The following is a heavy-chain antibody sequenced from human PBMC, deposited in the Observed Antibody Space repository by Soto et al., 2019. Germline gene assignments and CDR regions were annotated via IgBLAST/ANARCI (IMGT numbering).Heavy chain of an antibody. V-gene: IGHV1-69*02. Sequence: SVKVSCKASGGTFSSYTISWVRQAPGQGLEWMGRIIPILGIANYAQKFQGRVTITADKSTSTAYMELSSLRSEDTAVYYCARGGYDILTGIDYWGQGTLVTVSS. J-gene: IGHJ4*02. D-gene: IGHD3-9*01. CDR1: GGTFSSYT. CDR3: ARGGYDILTGIDY. CDR2: IIPILGIA.